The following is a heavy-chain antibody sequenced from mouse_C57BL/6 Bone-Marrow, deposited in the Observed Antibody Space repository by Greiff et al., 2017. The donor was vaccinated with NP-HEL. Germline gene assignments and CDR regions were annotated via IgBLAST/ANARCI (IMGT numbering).Heavy chain of an antibody. J-gene: IGHJ1*03. D-gene: IGHD4-1*01. CDR1: GFTFTDYY. V-gene: IGHV7-3*01. CDR3: AGYRAGSWYFDV. Sequence: VQLKESGGGLVQPGGSLSLSCAASGFTFTDYYMSWVRQPPGKALEWLGFIRNKANGYTTEYSASVKGRFTISRENSQSILYLQMNALRAEDSATYCCAGYRAGSWYFDVWGTGTTVTVSS. CDR2: IRNKANGYTT.